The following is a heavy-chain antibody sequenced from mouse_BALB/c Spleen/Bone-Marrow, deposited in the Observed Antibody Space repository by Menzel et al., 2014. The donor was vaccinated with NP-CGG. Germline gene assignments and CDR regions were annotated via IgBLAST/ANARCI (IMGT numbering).Heavy chain of an antibody. Sequence: QVQLQQSGPELVRPGVSVKISCKGSGYTFTDYAMHWVKQSHAKSLEWIGVISTYSGNTNYNQKFKGKATMTVDKSSSTAYMELARVATEDSAIFFRARGGIYYGSSSFAYWGQGTLVTVSA. J-gene: IGHJ3*01. D-gene: IGHD1-1*01. V-gene: IGHV1S137*01. CDR2: ISTYSGNT. CDR1: GYTFTDYA. CDR3: ARGGIYYGSSSFAY.